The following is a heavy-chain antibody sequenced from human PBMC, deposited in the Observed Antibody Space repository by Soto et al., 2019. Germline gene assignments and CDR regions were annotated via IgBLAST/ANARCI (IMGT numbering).Heavy chain of an antibody. CDR1: GGSISSGGYY. V-gene: IGHV4-31*03. J-gene: IGHJ4*02. CDR2: IYYSGST. D-gene: IGHD3-22*01. Sequence: SETLSLTCTVSGGSISSGGYYWSWIRQHPGKGLEWIGYIYYSGSTYYNPSLKSRVTISVDTSKNQFSLKLSSVTAADTAVYYCASLYYYDSRPRNWGQGTLVTVSS. CDR3: ASLYYYDSRPRN.